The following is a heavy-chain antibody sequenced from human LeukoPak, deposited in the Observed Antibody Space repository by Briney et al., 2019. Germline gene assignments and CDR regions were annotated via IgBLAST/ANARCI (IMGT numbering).Heavy chain of an antibody. V-gene: IGHV1-18*01. CDR3: ARISWSGYYTDFDY. J-gene: IGHJ4*02. D-gene: IGHD3-3*01. CDR1: GYAFTSYG. CDR2: ISAYNGNT. Sequence: ASVKVSCKASGYAFTSYGISWVRQAPGQGLEWMGWISAYNGNTNYAQKLQGRVTMTTDTSTSTAYMELRSLRSDDTAVYYCARISWSGYYTDFDYWGQGTLVTVSS.